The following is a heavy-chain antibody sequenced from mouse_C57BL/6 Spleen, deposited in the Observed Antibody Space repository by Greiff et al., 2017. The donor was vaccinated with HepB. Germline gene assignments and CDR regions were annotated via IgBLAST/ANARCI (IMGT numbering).Heavy chain of an antibody. CDR1: GYTFTSYW. J-gene: IGHJ2*01. V-gene: IGHV1-52*01. CDR3: AGIYYGYDGYYFDY. D-gene: IGHD2-2*01. Sequence: QVQLQQPGAELVRPGSSVKLSCKASGYTFTSYWMHWVKQRPIQGLEWIGNIDPSDSETHYNQKFKDKATLTVDKSSSTAYMQLSSLTSEDSAVYYCAGIYYGYDGYYFDYWGQGTTLTVSS. CDR2: IDPSDSET.